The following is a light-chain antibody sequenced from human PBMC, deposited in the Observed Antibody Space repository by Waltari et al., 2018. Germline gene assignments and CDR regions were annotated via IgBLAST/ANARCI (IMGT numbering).Light chain of an antibody. J-gene: IGKJ4*01. CDR1: QSISSW. CDR3: QHYSSYPPT. CDR2: KAS. V-gene: IGKV1-5*03. Sequence: DIQMTQSPSTLSASVGDRVTITCRTSQSISSWLAWYQQKPGKAPKLLIYKASSLERDVPSRFSGSGSGTEFTLTISSLQPDDFATFYCQHYSSYPPTFGGGTKVEFK.